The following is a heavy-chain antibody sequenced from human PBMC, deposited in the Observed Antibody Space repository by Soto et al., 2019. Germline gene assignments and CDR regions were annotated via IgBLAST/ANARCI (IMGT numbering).Heavy chain of an antibody. D-gene: IGHD4-17*01. J-gene: IGHJ4*02. CDR1: GYTFTGYY. CDR3: ARVGHGDYGKPFDY. V-gene: IGHV1-2*02. Sequence: SVKVSCKASGYTFTGYYMHWVRQAPGQGLEWMGWINPNSGGTHYAQKFQARVTMTRDTSISTAYMQLRSLRSEDTAVYDCARVGHGDYGKPFDYWGRGTLVTVSS. CDR2: INPNSGGT.